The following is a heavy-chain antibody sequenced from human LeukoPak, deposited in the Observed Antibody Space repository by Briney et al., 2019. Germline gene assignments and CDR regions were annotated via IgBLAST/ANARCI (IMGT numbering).Heavy chain of an antibody. CDR3: ARAVTVVTAIHD. CDR1: GFTFSSCA. Sequence: GGSLRLSCAASGFTFSSCAMSWVRQAPGKGLEWVSGISNGGDSTYYADSVKGRFTISRDNSKNTLYLQMNSLGAEDTAVYYCARAVTVVTAIHDWGQGTLVTVSS. D-gene: IGHD2-21*02. V-gene: IGHV3-23*01. CDR2: ISNGGDST. J-gene: IGHJ4*02.